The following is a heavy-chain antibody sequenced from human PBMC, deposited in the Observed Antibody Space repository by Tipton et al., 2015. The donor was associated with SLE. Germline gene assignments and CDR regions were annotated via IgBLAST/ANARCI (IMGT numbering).Heavy chain of an antibody. D-gene: IGHD4-17*01. CDR3: ARGSGDSPHDAFDI. V-gene: IGHV4-4*07. J-gene: IGHJ3*02. CDR1: GGSISSYY. Sequence: TLSLTCTVSGGSISSYYWSWIRQPAGKGLEWIGRIYTSGSTNYNPSLKSRVTMSVDTSKNQFSLKLTSVTAADTAVYYCARGSGDSPHDAFDIWGQGTMVTVSS. CDR2: IYTSGST.